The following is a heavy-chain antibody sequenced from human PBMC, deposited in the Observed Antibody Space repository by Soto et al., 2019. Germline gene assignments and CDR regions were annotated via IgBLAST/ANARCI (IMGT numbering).Heavy chain of an antibody. V-gene: IGHV6-1*01. CDR1: GDSVSSNSAG. CDR3: ARGEQYSGRIFDY. J-gene: IGHJ4*01. Sequence: QTLSLTCAITGDSVSSNSAGWSWVRQSPSRGLEWLGRTYYRSKWYYEYAVSVRGRITINPDTSKNQYSLQLNSVTPEDTAVYFCARGEQYSGRIFDYWGQGTLVTVSS. CDR2: TYYRSKWYY. D-gene: IGHD1-26*01.